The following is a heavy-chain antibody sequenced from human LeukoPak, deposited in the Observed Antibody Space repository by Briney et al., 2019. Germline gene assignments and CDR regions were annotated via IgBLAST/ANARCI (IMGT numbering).Heavy chain of an antibody. CDR1: GGSFSGCY. J-gene: IGHJ4*02. V-gene: IGHV4-34*01. D-gene: IGHD1-26*01. CDR2: INHSGST. CDR3: ARDPIGGRGSNDY. Sequence: SETLSLTCAVYGGSFSGCYWSWIRQPPGKGLEWIGEINHSGSTNYNPSLKSRVTISVDTSKNQFSLKLSSVTAADTAVYYCARDPIGGRGSNDYWGQGTLVTVSS.